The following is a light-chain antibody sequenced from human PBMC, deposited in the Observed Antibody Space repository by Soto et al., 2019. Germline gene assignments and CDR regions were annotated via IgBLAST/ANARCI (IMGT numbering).Light chain of an antibody. CDR1: SSDVGSYNL. V-gene: IGLV2-23*03. J-gene: IGLJ3*02. CDR3: CSYAGSSTFLWV. CDR2: EGS. Sequence: QSALTQPASVSGSPGQSITISCTGTSSDVGSYNLVSWYQQHPGKAPKLMIYEGSKRPSGVSNRFSGSKSGHTASLTISGLQAEDEADYYCCSYAGSSTFLWVFGGGTKLTVL.